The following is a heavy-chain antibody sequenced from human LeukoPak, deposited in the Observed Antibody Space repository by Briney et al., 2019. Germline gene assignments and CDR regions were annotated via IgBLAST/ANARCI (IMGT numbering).Heavy chain of an antibody. J-gene: IGHJ3*02. CDR3: ARFVEPGGAFDI. Sequence: GRSLRLSCAASGFTFSSYAMHWVRQAPGKGLEWVAFIRYDGSNKYYADSVKGRFTISRDNSKNTLYLQMNSLRGEDTAVYYCARFVEPGGAFDIWGQGTMVTVSS. D-gene: IGHD5-24*01. CDR2: IRYDGSNK. CDR1: GFTFSSYA. V-gene: IGHV3-30*04.